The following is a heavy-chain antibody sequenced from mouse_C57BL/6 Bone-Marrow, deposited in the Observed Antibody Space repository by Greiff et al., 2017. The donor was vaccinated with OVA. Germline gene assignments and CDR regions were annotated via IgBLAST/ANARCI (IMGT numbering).Heavy chain of an antibody. Sequence: EVMLVESGGGLVQPGGSLKLSCAASGFTFSDYYMYWVRQTPEKRLEWVAYISNGGDSTYYPDTVKGRFTISRDNAKNTLYLQMSRLKSEDTAMYYCERQGPFRYFDVWGTGTTVTVSS. CDR3: ERQGPFRYFDV. J-gene: IGHJ1*03. CDR1: GFTFSDYY. V-gene: IGHV5-12*01. CDR2: ISNGGDST.